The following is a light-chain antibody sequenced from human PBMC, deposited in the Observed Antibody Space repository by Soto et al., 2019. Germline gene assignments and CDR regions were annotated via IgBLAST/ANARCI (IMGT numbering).Light chain of an antibody. Sequence: QSALTQPASVSGSPGQSITISCTGTSSDVGGYNFVSWYQQHPGKAPKLMIYDVSNRPAGVSNRFSGSKSGNTASLNISGLQAEDEADYYCMSYSSSNTVVFGGGTQLTVL. CDR3: MSYSSSNTVV. V-gene: IGLV2-14*01. CDR2: DVS. CDR1: SSDVGGYNF. J-gene: IGLJ2*01.